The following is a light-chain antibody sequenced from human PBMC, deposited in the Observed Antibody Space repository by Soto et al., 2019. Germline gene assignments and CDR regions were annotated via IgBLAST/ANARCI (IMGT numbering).Light chain of an antibody. Sequence: EIVLTQSPGTLSLSPGESVTLSCRASQSVSSLYLAWYQQKPGQAPRLLIYATSSMATGIPDRFIGSGSGTDFPLTIGSLEPEDFAVYYCQQYGNSPRYSFGQGTRLEIK. J-gene: IGKJ2*03. CDR1: QSVSSLY. CDR2: ATS. V-gene: IGKV3-20*01. CDR3: QQYGNSPRYS.